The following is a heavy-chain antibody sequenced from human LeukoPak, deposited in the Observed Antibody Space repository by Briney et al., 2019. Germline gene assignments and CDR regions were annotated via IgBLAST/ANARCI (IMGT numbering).Heavy chain of an antibody. V-gene: IGHV4-34*01. CDR3: ASILTKYYGMDV. D-gene: IGHD1-1*01. CDR2: INHSGST. CDR1: GGSFSGYY. J-gene: IGHJ6*04. Sequence: SETLSLTCAVYGGSFSGYYWSWIRQPPGKGLEWIGEINHSGSTNYNPSLKSRVTISVDTSKNQFSLKLSSVTAADTAVYYCASILTKYYGMDVWGKGTTATVSS.